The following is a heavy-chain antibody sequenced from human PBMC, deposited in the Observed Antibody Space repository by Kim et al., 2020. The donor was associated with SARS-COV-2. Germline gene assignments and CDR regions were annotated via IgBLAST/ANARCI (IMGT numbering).Heavy chain of an antibody. CDR3: ARGRDYGSGRISTFDI. Sequence: GGSLRLSCAASGFIFSNYWMSWVRQAPGKGLEWVANIKQDGSEKYYVDPVKGRFTISRDNAKNSLYLQMNSLRAEDTAVFYCARGRDYGSGRISTFDIWG. CDR1: GFIFSNYW. D-gene: IGHD3-10*01. J-gene: IGHJ3*02. CDR2: IKQDGSEK. V-gene: IGHV3-7*03.